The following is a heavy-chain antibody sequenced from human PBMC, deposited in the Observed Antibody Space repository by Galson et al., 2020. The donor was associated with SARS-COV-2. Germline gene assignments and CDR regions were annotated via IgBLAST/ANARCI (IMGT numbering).Heavy chain of an antibody. Sequence: NSGGSLRLSCAASGFPFSTYSMNWVRLAPGQGLEWVSSISTSSSYAYYVDSVQGRFSISRDNPRNSLYLRMNSLRAEDTAVYYCARDEGIRGYNYGRLYYGMDVWGQGTTVTVSS. J-gene: IGHJ6*02. D-gene: IGHD5-18*01. CDR3: ARDEGIRGYNYGRLYYGMDV. CDR1: GFPFSTYS. CDR2: ISTSSSYA. V-gene: IGHV3-21*01.